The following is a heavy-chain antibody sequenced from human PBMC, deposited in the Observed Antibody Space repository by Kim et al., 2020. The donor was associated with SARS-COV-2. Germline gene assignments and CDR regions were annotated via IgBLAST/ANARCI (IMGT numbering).Heavy chain of an antibody. J-gene: IGHJ4*02. CDR3: ARAGVVGATTDFDY. D-gene: IGHD1-26*01. Sequence: ADSVKGRFTNSRDNAKNSLYLQMNSLRAEDTAVYYCARAGVVGATTDFDYWGQGTLVTVSS. V-gene: IGHV3-21*01.